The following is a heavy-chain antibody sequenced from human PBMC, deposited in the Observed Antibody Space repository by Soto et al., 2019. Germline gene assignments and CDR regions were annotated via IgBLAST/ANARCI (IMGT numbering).Heavy chain of an antibody. CDR3: ARGVYGSGNYYTGPSAFAI. V-gene: IGHV1-69*06. Sequence: QVQLEQSGAEVKKPGSSVKVSCKASGGTLSDHGVAWLRQAPGQGLEWMGGTIPVFNTAKYAQKFQGRVTVTADKFTNIAYMELSSLRSEDTAFYFCARGVYGSGNYYTGPSAFAIWGLGTMVIVSS. CDR2: TIPVFNTA. D-gene: IGHD3-10*01. J-gene: IGHJ3*02. CDR1: GGTLSDHG.